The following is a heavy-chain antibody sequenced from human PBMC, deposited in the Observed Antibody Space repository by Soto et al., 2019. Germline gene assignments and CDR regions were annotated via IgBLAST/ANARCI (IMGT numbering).Heavy chain of an antibody. CDR3: ARVRDSSGYDGFDI. J-gene: IGHJ3*02. V-gene: IGHV3-13*01. D-gene: IGHD3-22*01. CDR2: IGTAGDT. CDR1: GFTFSSYD. Sequence: EVQLVESGGSLVQPGGSLRLSCAASGFTFSSYDMHWVRQATGKGLEWVSAIGTAGDTYYPDSVKGRFTISRENAKNSLYLQMNSLRAEDTAVYYCARVRDSSGYDGFDIWGQGTMVTVSS.